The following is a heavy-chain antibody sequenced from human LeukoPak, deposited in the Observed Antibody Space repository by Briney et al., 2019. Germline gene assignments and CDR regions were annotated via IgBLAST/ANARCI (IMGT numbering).Heavy chain of an antibody. CDR1: GFTFSSYA. CDR3: ARDAYYDFWSGYYTLQYYFDY. CDR2: ISYDGSNK. V-gene: IGHV3-30-3*01. Sequence: GGSLRLSCAASGFTFSSYAMHWVRQAPGKGLEWVAVISYDGSNKYYADSVKGRFTISRDNSKNTLYLQMNSLRAEDTAVYYCARDAYYDFWSGYYTLQYYFDYWGQGTLVTVSS. J-gene: IGHJ4*02. D-gene: IGHD3-3*01.